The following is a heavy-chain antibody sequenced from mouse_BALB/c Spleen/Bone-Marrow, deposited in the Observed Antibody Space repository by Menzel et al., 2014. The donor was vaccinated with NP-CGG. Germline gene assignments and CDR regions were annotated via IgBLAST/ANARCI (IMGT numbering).Heavy chain of an antibody. CDR2: IYPGGGYT. D-gene: IGHD4-1*01. CDR3: ARRGTGVDY. CDR1: GYTFTNYW. Sequence: VQGVESGAELVRPGTSVKIPCKASGYTFTNYWLGWVKQRPGHGLEWIGDIYPGGGYTNYNEKFKGKATLTADTSSSTAYMQLSSLTSEDSAVYFCARRGTGVDYWGQGTTPTVSS. J-gene: IGHJ2*01. V-gene: IGHV1-63*02.